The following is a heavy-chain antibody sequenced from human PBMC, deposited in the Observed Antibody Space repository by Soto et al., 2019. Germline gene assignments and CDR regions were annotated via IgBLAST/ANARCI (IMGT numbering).Heavy chain of an antibody. V-gene: IGHV3-33*01. CDR2: IWYDGSNK. CDR3: ARDPYGEGFDY. D-gene: IGHD4-17*01. CDR1: GFTFSSYG. Sequence: QVQLVESGGGVVQPGRSLRLSCAASGFTFSSYGMHWVRQAPGKGLEWVAVIWYDGSNKYYADSVKGRFTISRDNSKNTLYLQMNSLRAEDTAVYYCARDPYGEGFDYWGPGTLVTVSS. J-gene: IGHJ4*02.